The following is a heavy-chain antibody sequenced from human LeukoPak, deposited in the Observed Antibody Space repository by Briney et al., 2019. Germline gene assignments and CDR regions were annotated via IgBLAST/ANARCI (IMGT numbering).Heavy chain of an antibody. D-gene: IGHD2-15*01. V-gene: IGHV4-61*02. J-gene: IGHJ4*02. CDR2: IYTSGST. CDR1: GGSISSGSYY. CDR3: ARDGSGGNSDY. Sequence: TLSLTCTVSGGSISSGSYYWSWIRQPAGKGLEWIGRIYTSGSTNYNPSLKSRVTISVDTSKNQFSLKLSSVTAADTAVYYCARDGSGGNSDYWGQGTLVTVSS.